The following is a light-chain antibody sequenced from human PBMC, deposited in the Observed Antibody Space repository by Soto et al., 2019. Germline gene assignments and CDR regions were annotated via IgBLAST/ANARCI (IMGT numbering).Light chain of an antibody. Sequence: DIQMTQSLAILSASVGDRVIITYRASQSIRKWVAWYQQKPGKAPQLLIYDAATLESGVPSRFRGSGSGTEFTLSISSLQPDDYATYYGQHYDVYPLAFGGGTKVQIK. CDR3: QHYDVYPLA. CDR2: DAA. CDR1: QSIRKW. J-gene: IGKJ4*01. V-gene: IGKV1-5*01.